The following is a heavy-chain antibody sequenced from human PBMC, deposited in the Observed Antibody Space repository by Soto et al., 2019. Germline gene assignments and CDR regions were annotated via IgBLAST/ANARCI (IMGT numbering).Heavy chain of an antibody. J-gene: IGHJ5*02. V-gene: IGHV4-34*01. CDR1: GGSFSGYY. CDR2: INHSGST. Sequence: PSETLSLTCAVYGGSFSGYYWSWIRQPPGKGLEWIGEINHSGSTNYNPSLKSRVTISVDTSKNQFSLKLSAVTAADTAVYYCARDGQPDTAMVKIQGNWVDPWGQGTLVTVS. CDR3: ARDGQPDTAMVKIQGNWVDP. D-gene: IGHD5-18*01.